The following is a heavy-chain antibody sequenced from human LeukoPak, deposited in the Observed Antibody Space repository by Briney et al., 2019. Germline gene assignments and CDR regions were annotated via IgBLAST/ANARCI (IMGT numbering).Heavy chain of an antibody. D-gene: IGHD3-22*01. J-gene: IGHJ4*02. CDR1: GFTFSSYA. CDR3: AKDRQYYYDSSFDY. CDR2: ISGSGGST. V-gene: IGHV3-23*01. Sequence: GGSLRHSCAASGFTFSSYAMSWVRQAPGKGLEWVSAISGSGGSTYYADSVKGRSTISRDNSKNTLYLQMNSLRAEDTAVYYCAKDRQYYYDSSFDYWGQGTLVTVSS.